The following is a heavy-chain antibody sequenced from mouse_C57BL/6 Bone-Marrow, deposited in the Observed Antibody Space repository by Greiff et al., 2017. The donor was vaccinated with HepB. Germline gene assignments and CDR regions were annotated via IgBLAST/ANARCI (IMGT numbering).Heavy chain of an antibody. CDR2: INPSTGGT. Sequence: EVKLMESGPELVKPGASVKISCKASGYSFTGYYMNWVKQSPEKSLEWIGEINPSTGGTTYNQKFKAKATLTVDKSSSTAYMQRKSLTSEDSAVYYYARGSTTVVAPYAMDYWGQGTSVTVSS. CDR1: GYSFTGYY. V-gene: IGHV1-42*01. J-gene: IGHJ4*01. D-gene: IGHD1-1*01. CDR3: ARGSTTVVAPYAMDY.